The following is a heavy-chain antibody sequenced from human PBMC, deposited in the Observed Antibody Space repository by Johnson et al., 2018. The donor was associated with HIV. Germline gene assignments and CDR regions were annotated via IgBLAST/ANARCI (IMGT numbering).Heavy chain of an antibody. Sequence: QVQLVESGGGVVQPGGSLRLSCAASEFTFSSYAMHWVRQAPGKGLEWVAVISYDGSNKYYADSVKGRFTLSRDNSKNTLYLQMNSLRAEDTAVYYCARDPEGAPPLGAFDIWGQGTMVTVSS. CDR3: ARDPEGAPPLGAFDI. CDR1: EFTFSSYA. CDR2: ISYDGSNK. J-gene: IGHJ3*02. V-gene: IGHV3-30*04. D-gene: IGHD1-26*01.